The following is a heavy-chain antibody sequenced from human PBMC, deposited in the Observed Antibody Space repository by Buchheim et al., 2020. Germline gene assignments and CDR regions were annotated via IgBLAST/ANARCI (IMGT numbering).Heavy chain of an antibody. CDR3: AGLLCYCSDGSCYTYWFDP. CDR1: GYTFTSYD. Sequence: QVQLVQSGAEVKKPGASVKVSCKASGYTFTSYDINWVRQATGQGLEWMGWMNPNRGNTGYAQKFQGRVTMTRNTSISTAYLELSSLRSEDEAVYYCAGLLCYCSDGSCYTYWFDPWGQGTL. V-gene: IGHV1-8*01. D-gene: IGHD2-15*01. CDR2: MNPNRGNT. J-gene: IGHJ5*02.